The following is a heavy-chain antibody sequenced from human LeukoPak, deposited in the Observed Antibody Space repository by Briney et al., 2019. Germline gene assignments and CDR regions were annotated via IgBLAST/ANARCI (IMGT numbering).Heavy chain of an antibody. V-gene: IGHV3-23*01. D-gene: IGHD3-10*01. CDR3: AKDHAYYYGSGSWEWFDP. J-gene: IGHJ5*02. CDR1: GFTFSSYA. Sequence: GGSLRLTCAASGFTFSSYAMSWVRQAPGKGLVWVSAISGRGGSTYYAASVKGRFTISRDNSKNTLYLQMNSLRAEDTAVYYCAKDHAYYYGSGSWEWFDPWGQGTLVTVSS. CDR2: ISGRGGST.